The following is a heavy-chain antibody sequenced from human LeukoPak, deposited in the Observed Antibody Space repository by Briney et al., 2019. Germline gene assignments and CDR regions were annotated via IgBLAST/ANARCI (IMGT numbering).Heavy chain of an antibody. V-gene: IGHV4-39*07. D-gene: IGHD3-22*01. Sequence: SETLSLTCTVSGGSISSSSYYWGWIRQPPGKGLEWIGEINHSGSTNYNPSLKSRVTISVDTSKNQFSLKLSSVTAADTAVYYCARGRGYYYDSSGYILDYWGQGTLVTVSS. J-gene: IGHJ4*02. CDR2: INHSGST. CDR1: GGSISSSSYY. CDR3: ARGRGYYYDSSGYILDY.